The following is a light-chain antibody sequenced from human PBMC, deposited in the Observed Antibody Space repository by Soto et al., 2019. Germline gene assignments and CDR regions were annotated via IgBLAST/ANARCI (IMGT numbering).Light chain of an antibody. V-gene: IGLV2-23*01. J-gene: IGLJ2*01. CDR1: SSDVGSYNF. CDR3: CSYAGSSTWV. CDR2: EGS. Sequence: QSVLTQPASVSGSPGQSITISCTGTSSDVGSYNFVSWYQQHPAKAPKLLIYEGSKRPSGVSNRFSGSKSGNTASLTXSXXXPXDEADYYCCSYAGSSTWVFGG.